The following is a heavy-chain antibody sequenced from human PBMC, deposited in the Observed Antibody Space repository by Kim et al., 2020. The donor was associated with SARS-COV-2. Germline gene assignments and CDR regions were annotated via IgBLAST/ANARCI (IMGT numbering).Heavy chain of an antibody. Sequence: GGSLRLSCAASGFTFSSYEMNWVRQAPGKGLEWVSYISSSGSTIYYSDSVKGRFTISRDNAKNSLYLQMNSLRAEDTAVYYCARVGAYDILTGSYYYYGMDVWGQGTTVTVS. V-gene: IGHV3-48*03. D-gene: IGHD3-9*01. CDR2: ISSSGSTI. J-gene: IGHJ6*02. CDR1: GFTFSSYE. CDR3: ARVGAYDILTGSYYYYGMDV.